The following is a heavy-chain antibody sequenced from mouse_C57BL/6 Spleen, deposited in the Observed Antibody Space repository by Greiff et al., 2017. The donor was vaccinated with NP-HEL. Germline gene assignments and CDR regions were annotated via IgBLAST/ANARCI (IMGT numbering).Heavy chain of an antibody. CDR3: ARSDDGYYDGCAY. J-gene: IGHJ3*01. Sequence: VQLQQPGAELVMPGASVKLSCKASGYTFTSYWMHWVKQRPGQGLEWIGEIDPADGYTNYNQKFKGTATFTLDKSSSTAYMQLIRLTSEDSAVYDGARSDDGYYDGCAYWGEGTLVTVSA. V-gene: IGHV1-69*01. CDR1: GYTFTSYW. CDR2: IDPADGYT. D-gene: IGHD2-3*01.